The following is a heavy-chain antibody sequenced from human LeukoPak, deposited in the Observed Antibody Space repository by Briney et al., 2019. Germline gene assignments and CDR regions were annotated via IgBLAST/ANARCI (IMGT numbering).Heavy chain of an antibody. J-gene: IGHJ4*02. V-gene: IGHV1-2*02. CDR2: INPNSGGT. CDR3: ATFEYTSSSLNY. D-gene: IGHD6-6*01. CDR1: GYTFTGYD. Sequence: ASVKVSCKASGYTFTGYDMYWVRQAHGQGLEWMGWINPNSGGTNYAQKFQGRVTMTRDTSISTAYMELSRLRSDDTAVYYCATFEYTSSSLNYWGQGTLVTVSS.